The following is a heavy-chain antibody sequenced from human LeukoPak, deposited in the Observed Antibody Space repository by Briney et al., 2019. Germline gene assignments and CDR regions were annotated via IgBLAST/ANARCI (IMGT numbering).Heavy chain of an antibody. D-gene: IGHD6-19*01. CDR3: AKDRDSSGWEEFDY. V-gene: IGHV3-30*18. CDR2: ISYDGSNK. J-gene: IGHJ4*02. Sequence: PGGSLRLSCAASGFTFSSYAMSWVRQAPGKGLEWVAVISYDGSNKYYADSVKGRFTISRDNSKNTLYLQMNSLRAEDTAVYYCAKDRDSSGWEEFDYWGQGTLVTVSS. CDR1: GFTFSSYA.